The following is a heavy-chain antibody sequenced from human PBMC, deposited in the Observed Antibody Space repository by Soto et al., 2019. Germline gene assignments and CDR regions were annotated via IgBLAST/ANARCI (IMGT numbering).Heavy chain of an antibody. CDR2: LYFNGGT. CDR3: ARGDEFFDY. V-gene: IGHV4-30-4*01. J-gene: IGHJ4*02. Sequence: SETLSLTCNVSGGPINSPDYYWSWIRQSPGKGLEWIGYLYFNGGTQYNTSLRTPVTMSVDTSKNQFSLKLSSVTAADTAVYYCARGDEFFDYWGQGTLVTVS. CDR1: GGPINSPDYY.